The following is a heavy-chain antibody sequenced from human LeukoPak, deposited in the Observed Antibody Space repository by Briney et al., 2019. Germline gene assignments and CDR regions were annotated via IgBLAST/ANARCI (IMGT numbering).Heavy chain of an antibody. Sequence: PGGSLRLSCAASGFTFSSYDMHWVRQAPGKGLEWVSAIGTAGDTYYPGSVKGRFTTSRENAKNSLYLQMNGLRAEDTAVYYCARGSGRSYYYYYMDVWGKGTTVTVSS. CDR1: GFTFSSYD. CDR2: IGTAGDT. D-gene: IGHD3-10*01. CDR3: ARGSGRSYYYYYMDV. J-gene: IGHJ6*03. V-gene: IGHV3-13*01.